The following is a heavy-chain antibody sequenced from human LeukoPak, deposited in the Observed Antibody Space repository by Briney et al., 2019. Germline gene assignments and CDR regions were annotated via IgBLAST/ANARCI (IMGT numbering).Heavy chain of an antibody. J-gene: IGHJ4*02. CDR3: ANSPWFGEVHFDY. Sequence: GGSLRLSCAASGFTFTNYAMSWVRQARGKGLEWVSPISGSGNSIYYADSVKGRFTISRDNSKNTLYLQMNSLRAEDTDVYYCANSPWFGEVHFDYWGQGTLVTVSS. CDR1: GFTFTNYA. CDR2: ISGSGNSI. D-gene: IGHD3-10*01. V-gene: IGHV3-23*01.